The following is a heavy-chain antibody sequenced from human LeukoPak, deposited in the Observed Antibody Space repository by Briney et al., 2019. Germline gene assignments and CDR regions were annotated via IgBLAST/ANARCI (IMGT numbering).Heavy chain of an antibody. CDR1: GFTFSSYS. V-gene: IGHV3-21*01. D-gene: IGHD3-22*01. Sequence: GGSLRLSCAASGFTFSSYSMNWVRQAPGKGLEWVSSVSSSSSYIYYADSVKGRFTISRDNAKNSLYLQMNSLRAEDTAAYYCARDTYYYDSSGYYYYWGQGTLVTVSS. CDR2: VSSSSSYI. CDR3: ARDTYYYDSSGYYYY. J-gene: IGHJ4*02.